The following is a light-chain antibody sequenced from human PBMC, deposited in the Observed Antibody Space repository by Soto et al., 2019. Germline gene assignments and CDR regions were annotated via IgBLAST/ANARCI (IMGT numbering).Light chain of an antibody. CDR3: QQYGSSPFP. CDR1: QSVSRY. CDR2: GPS. Sequence: EIVLTQSPATLSLSPGERATLSCRASQSVSRYLAWYQQKPGQAPRLLIHGPSRRATGIPDRFSASGSGTDFTLTISRLEPEDFAVYYCQQYGSSPFPFGQGTKVDIK. V-gene: IGKV3-20*01. J-gene: IGKJ1*01.